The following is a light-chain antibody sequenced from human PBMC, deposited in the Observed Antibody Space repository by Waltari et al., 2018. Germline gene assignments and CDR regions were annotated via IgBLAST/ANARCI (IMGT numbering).Light chain of an antibody. CDR2: DVS. Sequence: QSALTQPASVSGSPGQSITISCTGTSSDVGGYNYVSWYQQHPGKAPKLMIYDVSNRPSVVSNRFSGSKSGNTASLTISGLQAEDEADYYCSSYTSSSTPVVFGGGTKLTVL. J-gene: IGLJ2*01. V-gene: IGLV2-14*03. CDR1: SSDVGGYNY. CDR3: SSYTSSSTPVV.